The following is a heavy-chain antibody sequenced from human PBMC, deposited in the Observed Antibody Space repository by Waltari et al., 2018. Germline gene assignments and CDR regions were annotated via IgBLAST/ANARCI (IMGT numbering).Heavy chain of an antibody. V-gene: IGHV1-2*06. CDR2: INPNSGGT. CDR3: ARLRVTTTGDSFDP. J-gene: IGHJ5*02. D-gene: IGHD4-17*01. CDR1: GYNFNGYY. Sequence: QVQLVQSGAEVKKPGAPVKVSCKASGYNFNGYYMHWVRQAPGQGLEWMGRINPNSGGTNYAQKFQGRVTMTRDTSISTAYMELSRLRSDDTAVYYCARLRVTTTGDSFDPWGQGTLVTVSS.